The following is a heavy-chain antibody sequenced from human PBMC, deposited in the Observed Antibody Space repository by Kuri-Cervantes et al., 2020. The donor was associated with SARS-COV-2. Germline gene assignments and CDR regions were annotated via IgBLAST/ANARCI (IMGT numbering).Heavy chain of an antibody. CDR1: GYSFTSYW. CDR3: ARWGYYDSSGYWGHHY. D-gene: IGHD3-22*01. J-gene: IGHJ4*02. CDR2: IDPSDSYT. V-gene: IGHV5-10-1*01. Sequence: GGSLRLSCKGSGYSFTSYWISWVRQMPGKGLEWMGRIDPSDSYTNYSPSFQGHVTISADKSISTAYLQWSSLKASDTAMYYCARWGYYDSSGYWGHHYWGQGTLVTVSS.